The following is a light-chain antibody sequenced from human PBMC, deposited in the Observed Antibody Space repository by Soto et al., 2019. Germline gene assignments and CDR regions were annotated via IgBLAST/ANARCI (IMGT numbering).Light chain of an antibody. Sequence: EIVLTQSPGTLSLSPGERASLSCRASQSFSNNYLAWYQQKPGQAPRLLIDGASSRATGIPDRFSGSGSGTDFTLTISRLEPEDFAVYYCQQYGGSPWTFGQGTKVDI. CDR1: QSFSNNY. J-gene: IGKJ1*01. CDR2: GAS. CDR3: QQYGGSPWT. V-gene: IGKV3-20*01.